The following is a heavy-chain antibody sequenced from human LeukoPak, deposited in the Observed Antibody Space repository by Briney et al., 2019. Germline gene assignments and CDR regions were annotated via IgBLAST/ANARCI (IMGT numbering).Heavy chain of an antibody. Sequence: ASVKVSCKASGYTFTTYPINWVRQAPGRGLEWMGWIDTNTGSPTYAQGLTGRFVFSLDTSVSTTFLHINNLKADDTAVYYCARGGGARLRYPFDYWGQGTLVTVSS. V-gene: IGHV7-4-1*02. J-gene: IGHJ4*02. D-gene: IGHD3-16*01. CDR1: GYTFTTYP. CDR2: IDTNTGSP. CDR3: ARGGGARLRYPFDY.